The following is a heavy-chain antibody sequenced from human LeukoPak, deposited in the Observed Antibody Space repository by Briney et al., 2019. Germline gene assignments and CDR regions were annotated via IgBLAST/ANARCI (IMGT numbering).Heavy chain of an antibody. CDR2: INPNSGGT. CDR3: ARGGSWFGELSGEHDS. CDR1: GYTFTGYY. Sequence: GASVKVSCKASGYTFTGYYMHWVRQAPGQGLEWMGWINPNSGGTNYAQKFQGRVTMTRDTSISTAYMELSRLRSDDTAMYYCARGGSWFGELSGEHDSWGQGTLVTVSS. V-gene: IGHV1-2*02. D-gene: IGHD3-10*01. J-gene: IGHJ4*02.